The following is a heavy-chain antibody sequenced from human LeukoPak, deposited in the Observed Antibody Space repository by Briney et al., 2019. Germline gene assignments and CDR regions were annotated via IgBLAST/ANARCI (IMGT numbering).Heavy chain of an antibody. CDR2: IYYSGST. D-gene: IGHD3-22*01. J-gene: IGHJ4*02. CDR1: GGSISSGGYY. Sequence: SETLSLTCTVSGGSISSGGYYWSWIRQHPGKGLEWIGYIYYSGSTYYNPSLKSRVTISVDTSKNQFSLKLSSVTAADTAVYYCARDSTRTSSGHDYWGQGTLVTVSS. CDR3: ARDSTRTSSGHDY. V-gene: IGHV4-30-4*08.